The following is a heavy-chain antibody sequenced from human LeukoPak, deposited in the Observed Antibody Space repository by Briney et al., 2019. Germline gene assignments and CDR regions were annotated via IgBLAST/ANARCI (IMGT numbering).Heavy chain of an antibody. D-gene: IGHD2/OR15-2a*01. CDR3: GRDGWGAVLQIENAFDI. CDR1: GFTFSSYW. V-gene: IGHV3-7*01. CDR2: IKQDGSEK. J-gene: IGHJ3*02. Sequence: PGGSLRLSCAASGFTFSSYWMSWVRQAPGKGLEWVANIKQDGSEKYYVDSVKGRFTISRDNAKNSLYLQMNSLRAEDTAVYYCGRDGWGAVLQIENAFDIWGQGTMVTVSS.